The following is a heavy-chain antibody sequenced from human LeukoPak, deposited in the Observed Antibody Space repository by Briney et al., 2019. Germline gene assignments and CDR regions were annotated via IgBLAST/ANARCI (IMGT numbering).Heavy chain of an antibody. Sequence: SETLSLTCSVSGVSITNYCCIWIRQPPGKELEWIGYLCPKDITSYNPPLKTRVTISVDMSKNQFSLNVTSVTAADTAVYYCASGGDTAMVTLDYWGQGTLVTVSS. V-gene: IGHV4-59*01. D-gene: IGHD5-18*01. CDR1: GVSITNYC. CDR3: ASGGDTAMVTLDY. J-gene: IGHJ4*02. CDR2: LCPKDIT.